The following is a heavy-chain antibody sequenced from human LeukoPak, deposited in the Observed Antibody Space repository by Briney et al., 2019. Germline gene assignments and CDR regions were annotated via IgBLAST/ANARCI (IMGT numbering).Heavy chain of an antibody. J-gene: IGHJ4*02. Sequence: PGGSLRLSCVASGFTLSTYGVHWVRQAPGKGLEWVAFIRFDGSNKFYADSVEGRFTISRDNSKNTVYLQMNSLRAEDTAVYYCAKDARPYGGNSYYWGQGTLVTVSS. CDR2: IRFDGSNK. CDR1: GFTLSTYG. V-gene: IGHV3-30*02. D-gene: IGHD4-23*01. CDR3: AKDARPYGGNSYY.